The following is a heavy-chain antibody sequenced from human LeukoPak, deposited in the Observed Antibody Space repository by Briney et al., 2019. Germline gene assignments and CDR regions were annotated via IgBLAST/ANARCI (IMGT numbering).Heavy chain of an antibody. J-gene: IGHJ4*02. CDR2: IYYSGST. CDR3: ARNGGHSDFDY. V-gene: IGHV4-4*02. CDR1: SGSISSRGC. Sequence: SETLSLICAVSSGSISSRGCWTWVRQSPGKGLEWIGEIYYSGSTNYNPSLKNRVTISLDKSKNQFSLKLASVTAADTAMYYCARNGGHSDFDYWGPGTLVTVSS. D-gene: IGHD4-23*01.